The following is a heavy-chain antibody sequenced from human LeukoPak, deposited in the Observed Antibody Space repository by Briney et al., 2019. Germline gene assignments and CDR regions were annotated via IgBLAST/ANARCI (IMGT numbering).Heavy chain of an antibody. Sequence: ASVKVSCKASGYTFTSYDINWARQATGQGLEWMGWMNPNSGNTGYAQKFQGRVTMTRNTSISTAYMELSSLRSEDTAVYYCTGAILTGYGEGAFDIWGQGTMVTVSS. D-gene: IGHD3-9*01. CDR1: GYTFTSYD. V-gene: IGHV1-8*01. CDR3: TGAILTGYGEGAFDI. J-gene: IGHJ3*02. CDR2: MNPNSGNT.